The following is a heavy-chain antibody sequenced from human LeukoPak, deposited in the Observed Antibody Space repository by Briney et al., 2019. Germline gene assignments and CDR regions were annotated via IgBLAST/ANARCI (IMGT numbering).Heavy chain of an antibody. J-gene: IGHJ4*02. CDR2: ISWNSGSI. CDR3: AKDTLNGDGSLR. V-gene: IGHV3-9*01. D-gene: IGHD5-24*01. Sequence: PGRSLRLSCAASGFTFDDYAMHWVRQAPGKGLEWVSGISWNSGSIGYADSVKGRFTISRDNAKNSLYLQMNSLRAEDTALYYCAKDTLNGDGSLRWGQGTVVTVSS. CDR1: GFTFDDYA.